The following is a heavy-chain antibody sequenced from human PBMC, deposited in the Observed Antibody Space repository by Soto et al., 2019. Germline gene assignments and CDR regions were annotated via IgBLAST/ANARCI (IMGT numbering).Heavy chain of an antibody. CDR3: ASGLTTVAAWWFDP. V-gene: IGHV3-23*01. D-gene: IGHD4-17*01. CDR1: GFIFSSYA. CDR2: ISGGGGTT. Sequence: EVQLLESGGGLVQTGGSLRLSCAASGFIFSSYAMSWVRQAPGKGLEWVSGISGGGGTTFYADSVKGRFIISRDNSKNTLSLQMNSLRAEDTAVYFCASGLTTVAAWWFDPWGLGTLVIVSS. J-gene: IGHJ5*02.